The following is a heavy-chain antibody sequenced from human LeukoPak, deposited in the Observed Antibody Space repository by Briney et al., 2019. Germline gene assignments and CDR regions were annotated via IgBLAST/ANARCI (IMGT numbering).Heavy chain of an antibody. Sequence: MPSETLSLTCTVSGYSISSGYYWGWIRQPPGKGLEWIGYIYYSGSTNYNPSLKSRVTISVDTSKNQLSLKLSSVTAADTAVYYCARVPYGSGSYWDWGQGTLVTVSS. CDR1: GYSISSGYY. CDR3: ARVPYGSGSYWD. CDR2: IYYSGST. J-gene: IGHJ4*02. D-gene: IGHD3-10*01. V-gene: IGHV4-38-2*02.